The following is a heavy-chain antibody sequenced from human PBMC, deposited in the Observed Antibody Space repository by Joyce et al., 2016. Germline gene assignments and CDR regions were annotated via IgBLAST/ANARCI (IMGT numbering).Heavy chain of an antibody. J-gene: IGHJ6*02. CDR1: GGAFSNFT. CDR3: ARGGTSSDHYFFYTLDV. D-gene: IGHD1-14*01. Sequence: QVLLVQSGATVKRPGSSLRVFCKSSGGAFSNFTVNWVRQAPGQRLEWMGGIIPFFGAAKYAEHFQGRVTLTADLSTRTAYMELSSLTSADTAVYYCARGGTSSDHYFFYTLDVWGPGTTVIVSS. CDR2: IIPFFGAA. V-gene: IGHV1-69*12.